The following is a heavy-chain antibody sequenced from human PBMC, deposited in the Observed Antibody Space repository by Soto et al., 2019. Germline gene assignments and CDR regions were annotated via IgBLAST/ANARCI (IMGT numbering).Heavy chain of an antibody. V-gene: IGHV1-69*13. CDR1: GGTFSSYA. CDR2: IIPIFGTA. J-gene: IGHJ5*02. Sequence: SVKVSGKASGGTFSSYAISWVRQTPGQGLEWMGGIIPIFGTANYAQKFQGRVTITADESTSTAYMELSSLRSEDTAVYYCARDSKQRAEWTTPNWFDPWGQGTLVTVPQ. CDR3: ARDSKQRAEWTTPNWFDP. D-gene: IGHD3-3*01.